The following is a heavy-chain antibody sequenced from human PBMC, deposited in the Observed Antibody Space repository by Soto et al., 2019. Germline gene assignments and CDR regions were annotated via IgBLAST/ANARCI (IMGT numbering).Heavy chain of an antibody. CDR1: GGSISSGGYY. J-gene: IGHJ6*02. D-gene: IGHD3-10*01. CDR2: IYYSGST. V-gene: IGHV4-31*03. Sequence: QVQLQESGPGLVKPSQTLSLTCTVSGGSISSGGYYWSWIRQHPGKGLEWIGYIYYSGSTYYNPSLKSRITISVDTYKNPFSLKMSSMTAADTAVYYCARDTRNTMVRGVMAYYYGMDVWGQGTTVTVSS. CDR3: ARDTRNTMVRGVMAYYYGMDV.